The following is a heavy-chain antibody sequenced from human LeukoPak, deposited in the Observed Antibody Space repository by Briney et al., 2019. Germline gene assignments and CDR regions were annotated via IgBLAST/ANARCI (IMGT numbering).Heavy chain of an antibody. Sequence: SETLSLTCTISGGSISSYDWSWIRQPPGKGLEWIEYIYYSGSTNYNPSLKSRVTISVDTSKNQFSLKLSSVTAADTAVYYCARYGSGSYYMPNNWFDPWGQGTLVTVSS. D-gene: IGHD3-10*01. V-gene: IGHV4-59*01. J-gene: IGHJ5*02. CDR3: ARYGSGSYYMPNNWFDP. CDR2: IYYSGST. CDR1: GGSISSYD.